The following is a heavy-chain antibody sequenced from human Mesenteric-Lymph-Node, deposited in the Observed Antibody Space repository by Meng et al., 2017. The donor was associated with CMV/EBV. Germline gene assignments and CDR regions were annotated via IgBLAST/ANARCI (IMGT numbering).Heavy chain of an antibody. CDR3: ARGSSYDILTGYFDY. CDR2: INHSGST. Sequence: VPLNQWGAGLFKPSETLSVTCAVYGGSFSGYYWNWIRQSPEKGLEWIGEINHSGSTTYNPSFTSRIIISVDTSTNQISLNMSSVTAADTAVYYCARGSSYDILTGYFDYWGQGALVTVSS. V-gene: IGHV4-34*01. J-gene: IGHJ4*02. D-gene: IGHD3-9*01. CDR1: GGSFSGYY.